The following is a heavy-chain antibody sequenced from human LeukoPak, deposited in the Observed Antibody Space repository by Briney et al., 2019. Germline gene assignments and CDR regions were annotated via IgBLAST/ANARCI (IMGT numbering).Heavy chain of an antibody. CDR1: GYIFTSNG. CDR3: ATGGSVAGTFDY. Sequence: ASVKVSCKASGYIFTSNGIHWVRQAPGKGLEWMGGFDPEDGETIYAQKFQGRVTMTEDTSTDTAYMELSSLRSEDTAVYYCATGGSVAGTFDYWGQGTLVTVSS. D-gene: IGHD6-19*01. V-gene: IGHV1-24*01. J-gene: IGHJ4*02. CDR2: FDPEDGET.